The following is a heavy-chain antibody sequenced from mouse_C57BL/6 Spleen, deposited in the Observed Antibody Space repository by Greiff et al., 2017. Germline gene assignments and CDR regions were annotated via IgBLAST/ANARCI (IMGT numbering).Heavy chain of an antibody. CDR3: ERQGDCDGDSMEY. V-gene: IGHV10-1*01. J-gene: IGHJ4*01. CDR2: IRSKSNTYAT. CDR1: GFSFNTYA. Sequence: EVHLVESGGGLVQPKGSLKLSCAASGFSFNTYAMNWVRQAPGQGLEWVARIRSKSNTYATYYADSVKDRFTISRDVSESLLYLQMNNLKTEDTAMYGRERQGDCDGDSMEYWGQGTLVTGSA.